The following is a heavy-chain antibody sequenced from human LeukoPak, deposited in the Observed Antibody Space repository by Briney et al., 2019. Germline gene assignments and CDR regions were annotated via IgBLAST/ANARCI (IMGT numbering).Heavy chain of an antibody. V-gene: IGHV3-21*06. CDR3: ASGTYYYDAPSSY. D-gene: IGHD3-22*01. CDR2: ISSSSTSI. J-gene: IGHJ4*02. CDR1: GSTFSSHR. Sequence: PGGSLRLSCTASGSTFSSHRMTWVRQAPGRGLEWVSSISSSSTSIYYADSVKGRFTISRDSAKNSLYLQMSSLRAEDTAVYYCASGTYYYDAPSSYWGQGTLVTVSS.